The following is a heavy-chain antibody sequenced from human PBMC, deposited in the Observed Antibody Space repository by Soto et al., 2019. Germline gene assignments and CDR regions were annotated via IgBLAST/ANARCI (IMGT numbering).Heavy chain of an antibody. CDR1: GGTFNTYA. V-gene: IGHV1-69*19. J-gene: IGHJ4*02. Sequence: QVQLVQSGAEMKKPGSSVKVSCQSSGGTFNTYAMNWVRQAPGQGPEWMGVISPMFGAANYAPKFQSRVTITADESTSTSYMQLSSLTSEDTALYFCAREVQVHTPAFVYWGQGTLVTVSS. CDR2: ISPMFGAA. CDR3: AREVQVHTPAFVY. D-gene: IGHD3-10*01.